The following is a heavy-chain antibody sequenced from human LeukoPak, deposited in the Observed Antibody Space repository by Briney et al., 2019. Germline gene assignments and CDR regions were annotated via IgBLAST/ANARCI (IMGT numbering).Heavy chain of an antibody. V-gene: IGHV4-34*01. CDR3: ARGRGSGSYYHY. Sequence: SETLSLTCAVYGGSFNGYYWTWLRQPPGKGLEWIGEINRGGSTDYNPSLKRRVTISVDTSKNQFSLRLSSVTAADTAVYYCARGRGSGSYYHYWGQGTLVTVSS. J-gene: IGHJ4*02. D-gene: IGHD3-10*01. CDR2: INRGGST. CDR1: GGSFNGYY.